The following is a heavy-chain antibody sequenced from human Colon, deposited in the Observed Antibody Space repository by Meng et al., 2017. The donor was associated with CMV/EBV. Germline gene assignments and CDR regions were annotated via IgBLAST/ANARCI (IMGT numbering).Heavy chain of an antibody. D-gene: IGHD1-7*01. V-gene: IGHV3-21*04. CDR2: ISNINYI. Sequence: GESLKISCEASGFIFKNYIMHWVRQAPGKGLEWVSSISNINYIYQADSVKGRFTISRDNAKNSLYLQMNGLRAEDTALYYCAKDISPVGGSTGYHGMDVWGQGTTVTVSS. J-gene: IGHJ6*02. CDR3: AKDISPVGGSTGYHGMDV. CDR1: GFIFKNYI.